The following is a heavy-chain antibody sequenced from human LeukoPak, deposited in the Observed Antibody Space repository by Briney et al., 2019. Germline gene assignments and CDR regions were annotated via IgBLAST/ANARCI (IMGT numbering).Heavy chain of an antibody. D-gene: IGHD1-1*01. CDR3: ARVGTGLPSLFDH. J-gene: IGHJ4*02. V-gene: IGHV3-21*01. Sequence: NPGGSLRLSCAASGFTFSSYSMNWVRKAPGKGLEWVSSISSSSSYIYYANSVKGRFTISRDNAKNYLYLQMISLGAEDKAVYYCARVGTGLPSLFDHGGQGTLVTASS. CDR2: ISSSSSYI. CDR1: GFTFSSYS.